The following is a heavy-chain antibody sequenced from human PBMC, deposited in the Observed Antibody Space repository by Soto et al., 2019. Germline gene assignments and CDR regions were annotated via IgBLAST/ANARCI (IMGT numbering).Heavy chain of an antibody. J-gene: IGHJ6*02. CDR3: ASAAREYYYYGMDV. Sequence: PGGSLRLSCAGSGFTVTNKDMSWIRQAPGEGLEWVSIIYGGGSTYYADSVKGRFTISRDNSKNTLYLQMNSLRAEDTAVYYCASAAREYYYYGMDVWGQGTTVTVSS. V-gene: IGHV3-53*01. CDR2: IYGGGST. CDR1: GFTVTNKD.